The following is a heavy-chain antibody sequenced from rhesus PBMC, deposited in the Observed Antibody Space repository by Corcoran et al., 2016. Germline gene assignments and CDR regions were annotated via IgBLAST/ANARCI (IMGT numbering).Heavy chain of an antibody. CDR2: IYGSRTST. CDR3: AAYSDV. CDR1: GGSISDSYR. J-gene: IGHJ5-1*01. V-gene: IGHV4S10*01. Sequence: QVQLQESGPGVVKPSETLSLTCAVSGGSISDSYRWSWLRQPPGKGLEWIGYIYGSRTSTNDNPSLKSRVTISKDTSKNQFSWKLSSVTAADTAVYYCAAYSDVWGPGVLVTVSS. D-gene: IGHD2-15*01.